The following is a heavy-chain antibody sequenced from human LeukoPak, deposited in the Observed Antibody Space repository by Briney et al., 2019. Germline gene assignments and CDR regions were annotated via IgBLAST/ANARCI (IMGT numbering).Heavy chain of an antibody. D-gene: IGHD6-13*01. J-gene: IGHJ4*02. V-gene: IGHV3-30-3*01. CDR2: ISYDGSNK. CDR3: ARECGSREDY. Sequence: PGRSLRLSCAASGFTFSSYAMHWVRQAPGKGLEWVAVISYDGSNKYYADSVKGRFTISRDNSKNTLYLQMNSLRAEDTAVYYCARECGSREDYWGQETLVTVSS. CDR1: GFTFSSYA.